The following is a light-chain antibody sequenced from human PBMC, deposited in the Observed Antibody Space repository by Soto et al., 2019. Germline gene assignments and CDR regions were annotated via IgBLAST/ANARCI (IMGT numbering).Light chain of an antibody. J-gene: IGLJ1*01. CDR3: QSYDSSLSAYV. CDR1: SSNIGAGYG. Sequence: QAVVTQPPSVSAAPGQRVTISCTGSSSNIGAGYGVHWYQQVPGTAPKLLIYENNNRPSGVPDRFSGSRSGTSASLALTGLRAEDEADYYCQSYDSSLSAYVFGAGTKVTVL. CDR2: ENN. V-gene: IGLV1-40*01.